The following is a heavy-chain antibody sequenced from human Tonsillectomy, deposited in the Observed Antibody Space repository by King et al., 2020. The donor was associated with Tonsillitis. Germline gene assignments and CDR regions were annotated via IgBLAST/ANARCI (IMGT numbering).Heavy chain of an antibody. CDR2: ISSSSSYK. V-gene: IGHV3-21*01. Sequence: VQLVESGGGLVKPGGSLRLSCAASGFTFSSYSMNWVRQAPGKGLEWVSSISSSSSYKYYADSVKGRFTISRDNAKNSLYLQMNSLRAEDTAVYYCARDSIASSWSTFGYWGQGTLVTVSS. J-gene: IGHJ4*02. D-gene: IGHD6-13*01. CDR1: GFTFSSYS. CDR3: ARDSIASSWSTFGY.